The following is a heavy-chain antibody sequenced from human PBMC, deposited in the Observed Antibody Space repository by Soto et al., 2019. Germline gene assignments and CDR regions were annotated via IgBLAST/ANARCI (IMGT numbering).Heavy chain of an antibody. V-gene: IGHV1-8*01. D-gene: IGHD3-3*01. J-gene: IGHJ6*02. CDR3: ARGHYDFWSGYYYGMDV. CDR1: GYTFTSYD. CDR2: MNPNRGNT. Sequence: QVQLVQSGAEVKKPGASVKVSCKASGYTFTSYDINWVRQATGQGLEWMGWMNPNRGNTGYAQKFQGRVTMTRNTSISTAYMELSSLRSEDTAVYYCARGHYDFWSGYYYGMDVWGQGTTVTVSS.